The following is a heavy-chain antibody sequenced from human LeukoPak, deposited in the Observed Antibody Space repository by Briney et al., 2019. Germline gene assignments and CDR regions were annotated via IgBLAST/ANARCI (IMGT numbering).Heavy chain of an antibody. CDR3: ARDLPGSGWSFDD. J-gene: IGHJ4*02. V-gene: IGHV3-30*02. Sequence: GGSLRLSCAASVFTFSRYAMHWVRQAPGKGMEGVAIVRYDGSDENYVDSVKGRFTISRDNSKNTLYLQMNSLRADDTAVYYCARDLPGSGWSFDDWGQGTLVTVSS. CDR2: VRYDGSDE. CDR1: VFTFSRYA. D-gene: IGHD6-19*01.